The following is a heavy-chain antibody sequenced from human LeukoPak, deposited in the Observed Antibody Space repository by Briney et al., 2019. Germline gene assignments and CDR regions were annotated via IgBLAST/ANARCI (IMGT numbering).Heavy chain of an antibody. Sequence: GGSLRLSCAGSGFTLSSNWMHWVRQGPGEGLVWLSRIYSDGSRTNYADSVKGRFTISGDNAKNTLYLQMNSLRAEDTAVYYCARSGRGGAFDIWGQGTMVTVSS. D-gene: IGHD1-26*01. CDR3: ARSGRGGAFDI. V-gene: IGHV3-74*01. CDR1: GFTLSSNW. J-gene: IGHJ3*02. CDR2: IYSDGSRT.